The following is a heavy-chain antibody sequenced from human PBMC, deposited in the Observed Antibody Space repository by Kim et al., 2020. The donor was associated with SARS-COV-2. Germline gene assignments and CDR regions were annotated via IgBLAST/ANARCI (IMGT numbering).Heavy chain of an antibody. V-gene: IGHV3-74*01. CDR3: VRRQFTIGWYYFDT. Sequence: GGSLRLSCAASGFTFSSHWMHWVRQAPGKGLVWVSRINSDGTTTSYGDSVKGRFTISRDNAKNTLYLQMNSLRAEDTAVYYCVRRQFTIGWYYFDTWGQG. CDR1: GFTFSSHW. D-gene: IGHD6-19*01. J-gene: IGHJ4*02. CDR2: INSDGTTT.